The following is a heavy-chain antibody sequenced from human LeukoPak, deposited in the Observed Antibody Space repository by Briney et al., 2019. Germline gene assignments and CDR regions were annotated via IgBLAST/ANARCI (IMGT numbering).Heavy chain of an antibody. CDR1: GGSISIYY. V-gene: IGHV4-59*01. CDR2: IYYSGNT. J-gene: IGHJ4*02. CDR3: ARVALDTFDY. D-gene: IGHD5-18*01. Sequence: SETLSLTCTVSGGSISIYYWSWIRQPPGKGLEWIGYIYYSGNTNYNPSLKSRVTISVDTSKNQFSLKLSSVTAADTAVYYCARVALDTFDYWGQGTLVTVSS.